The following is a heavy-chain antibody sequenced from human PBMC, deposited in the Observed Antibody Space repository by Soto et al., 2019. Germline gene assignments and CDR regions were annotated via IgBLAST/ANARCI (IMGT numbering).Heavy chain of an antibody. CDR3: AKVGGNTIGIEV. CDR2: ISYDGSNK. J-gene: IGHJ6*02. Sequence: HPVVSLRLSCASSGFTFSSYFMHWVRQAPGKGLEWVAVISYDGSNKYYADSVKGRFTISRDNSKNTLYLQMNSLRAEDTAVYYCAKVGGNTIGIEVWGQXTTVTV. CDR1: GFTFSSYF. V-gene: IGHV3-30*18. D-gene: IGHD3-10*01.